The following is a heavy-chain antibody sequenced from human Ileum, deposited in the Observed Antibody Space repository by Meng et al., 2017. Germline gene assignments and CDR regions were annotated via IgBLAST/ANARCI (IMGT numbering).Heavy chain of an antibody. D-gene: IGHD1-14*01. V-gene: IGHV4-61*01. CDR3: TGRPDSAKSGY. Sequence: QGHRQHSGLGVVRAWVTLCLTCTDFVVSGNSGFYYWKWGRQPPGKGLEFVGSFHHSGSAHYRASLVRWVTMSLDTSKVQFALRLTSVTAADSALYDCTGRPDSAKSGYWGQGTLVTVSS. CDR2: FHHSGSA. J-gene: IGHJ4*02. CDR1: VVSGNSGFYY.